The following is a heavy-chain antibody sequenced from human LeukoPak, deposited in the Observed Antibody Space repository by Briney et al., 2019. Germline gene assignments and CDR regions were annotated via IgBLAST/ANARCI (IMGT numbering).Heavy chain of an antibody. CDR1: GFTLSNHW. V-gene: IGHV3-7*03. CDR3: ARNNGMDV. Sequence: GGSLRPSCAASGFTLSNHWMTWVRQVPGRGPEWVANVNRDGSETYYLDSVKGRFTISKDNAKNSLYLQMNSLRAEDTALYHCARNNGMDVWGQGTTVIVSS. CDR2: VNRDGSET. J-gene: IGHJ6*02.